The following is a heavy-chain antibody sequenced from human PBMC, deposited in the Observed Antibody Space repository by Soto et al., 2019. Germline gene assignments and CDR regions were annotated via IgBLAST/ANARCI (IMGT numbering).Heavy chain of an antibody. V-gene: IGHV1-69*13. D-gene: IGHD6-13*01. CDR3: ARSLHIYSSSWYYYYYYGMDV. Sequence: GASVKVSCKASGGTFSSYAISWVRQAPGQGLEWMGGIIPIFGTANYAQKFQGRVTITADESTSTAYMELSSLRSEDTAVYYCARSLHIYSSSWYYYYYYGMDVWGQGTTVTVSS. CDR2: IIPIFGTA. CDR1: GGTFSSYA. J-gene: IGHJ6*02.